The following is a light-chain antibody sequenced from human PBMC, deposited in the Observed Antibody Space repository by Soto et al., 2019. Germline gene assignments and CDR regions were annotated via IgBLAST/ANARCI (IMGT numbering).Light chain of an antibody. CDR2: EVS. Sequence: QSVLTQPVSVSGSPGQSVTISCTGTSSDVGAYNYVSWYQQHPGKAPKLMIYEVSNRPSGVSHRFSGSKSDNTASLTISGLQTEDEADYYCSSYTSSRTLVFGTGTKVNVL. CDR3: SSYTSSRTLV. CDR1: SSDVGAYNY. V-gene: IGLV2-14*01. J-gene: IGLJ1*01.